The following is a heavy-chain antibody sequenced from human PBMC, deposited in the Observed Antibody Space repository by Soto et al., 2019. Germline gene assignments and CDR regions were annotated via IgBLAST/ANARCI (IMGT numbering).Heavy chain of an antibody. D-gene: IGHD2-8*02. V-gene: IGHV4-34*01. CDR3: ARDKITGLFDY. Sequence: QVQLQQWGAGLLKPSETLSLTCAVYGGSFSGYYWTWIRQPPGTGLAWIGEINHSGSTNYNPSLKSRVTISVDPSKNQFSPKLTSVTAADTAVYYCARDKITGLFDYWGQGTLVTGSS. CDR1: GGSFSGYY. CDR2: INHSGST. J-gene: IGHJ4*02.